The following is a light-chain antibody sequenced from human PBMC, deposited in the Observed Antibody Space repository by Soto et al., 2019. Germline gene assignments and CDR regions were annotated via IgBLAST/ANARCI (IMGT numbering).Light chain of an antibody. V-gene: IGLV2-23*02. J-gene: IGLJ2*01. CDR3: CSYAGSSSVI. CDR1: SSDVGNYNL. Sequence: QSALTQPASVSGSHGQSITISCTGTSSDVGNYNLVSWYQQYPGKAPKRMIYEVTKRPSGVSNRFSGSKSGNTASLTISGLQAEDEADYYCCSYAGSSSVIFGGGTKVTVL. CDR2: EVT.